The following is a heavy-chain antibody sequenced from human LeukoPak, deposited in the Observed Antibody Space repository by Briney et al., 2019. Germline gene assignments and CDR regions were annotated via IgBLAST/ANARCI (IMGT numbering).Heavy chain of an antibody. J-gene: IGHJ4*02. Sequence: SETLSLTCSVSGASLSSSSNYWGWIRQPPGKGLEWIGSIYYSGSTSYNPSFKSRVTISAGTSNRQFSLELSSVTAADTAVYYRARNTGSYIDYWGQGTLVTVSS. V-gene: IGHV4-39*01. CDR2: IYYSGST. CDR3: ARNTGSYIDY. CDR1: GASLSSSSNY. D-gene: IGHD1-26*01.